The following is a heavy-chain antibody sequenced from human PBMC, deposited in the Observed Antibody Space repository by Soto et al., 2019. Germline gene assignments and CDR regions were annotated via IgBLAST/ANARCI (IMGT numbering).Heavy chain of an antibody. CDR1: GFTFSSYA. CDR2: ISGSGGST. J-gene: IGHJ6*02. Sequence: LRLSCAASGFTFSSYAMSWVRQAPGKGLEWVSAISGSGGSTYYADSVKGRFTISRDNSKNTLYLQMNSLRAEDTAVYYCAKGSAYCGGDCYPNYYYYGMDVWGQGTTVTVSS. CDR3: AKGSAYCGGDCYPNYYYYGMDV. V-gene: IGHV3-23*01. D-gene: IGHD2-21*02.